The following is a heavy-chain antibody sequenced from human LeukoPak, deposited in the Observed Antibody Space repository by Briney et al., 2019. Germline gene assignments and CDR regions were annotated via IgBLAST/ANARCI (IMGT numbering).Heavy chain of an antibody. CDR1: GFTFSSSW. J-gene: IGHJ4*02. V-gene: IGHV3-7*03. CDR2: IKQDGSEK. D-gene: IGHD4-17*01. Sequence: GGSLRLSCAASGFTFSSSWMTWVRQAPGKGLEWVANIKQDGSEKYYVDSVKGRFTVSRDNAKNSMYLQMNSLRAEDTALYYCARDFHYGDLQVDYWGQGTLVTVSS. CDR3: ARDFHYGDLQVDY.